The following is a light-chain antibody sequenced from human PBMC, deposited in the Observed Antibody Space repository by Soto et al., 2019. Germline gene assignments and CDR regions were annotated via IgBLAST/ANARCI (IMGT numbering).Light chain of an antibody. V-gene: IGKV3-15*01. Sequence: EVVMTQSPTTLSVSPGERATLSCMASQSVSGRLAWYQQKPCQAPRLLIYGASTRATGIPDRFTGSGSGTEFTLTISSLQSEDFAVYYCQQYDKWPPWTFGQGTKVEVK. J-gene: IGKJ1*01. CDR2: GAS. CDR3: QQYDKWPPWT. CDR1: QSVSGR.